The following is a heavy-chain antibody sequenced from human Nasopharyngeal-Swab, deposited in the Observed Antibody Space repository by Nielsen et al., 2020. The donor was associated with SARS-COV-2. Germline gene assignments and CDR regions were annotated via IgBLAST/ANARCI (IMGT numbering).Heavy chain of an antibody. V-gene: IGHV1-8*01. J-gene: IGHJ6*03. D-gene: IGHD5-12*01. CDR3: ARGFIVATIFHYYYYMDV. Sequence: WVRQAPGQGLEWMGWMNPNSGNTGYAQKFQGSVTMTRNTSISTAYMELSSLRSEDTAVYYCARGFIVATIFHYYYYMDVWGKGTTVTVSS. CDR2: MNPNSGNT.